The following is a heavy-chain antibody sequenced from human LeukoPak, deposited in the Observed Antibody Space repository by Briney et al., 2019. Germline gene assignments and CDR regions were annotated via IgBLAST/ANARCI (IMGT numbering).Heavy chain of an antibody. Sequence: PGGSLRLSCAASGFTFSSYWMSWVRQAPGKGLEWVANIKQDGSEKYYVDSVKGRFTISRDNAKNSLYLQMNSLRAEDTAVYYCARVLMVRGVTYYYYMDVWGKGTTVTVSS. V-gene: IGHV3-7*01. CDR3: ARVLMVRGVTYYYYMDV. J-gene: IGHJ6*03. D-gene: IGHD3-10*01. CDR2: IKQDGSEK. CDR1: GFTFSSYW.